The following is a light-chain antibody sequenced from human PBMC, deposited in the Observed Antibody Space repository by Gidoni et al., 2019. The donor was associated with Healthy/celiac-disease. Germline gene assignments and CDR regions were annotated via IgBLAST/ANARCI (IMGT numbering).Light chain of an antibody. V-gene: IGLV2-14*01. Sequence: QSALTQPASVSGSPGPSITIPCTGPSSDVGGYNYVPWYQQHPGKAPKLMIYDVSHRPSVVSNRFAGSKSGNTASLTISVLQAEDEADYYCSSYTSSSTLVVFGGGTKLTVL. CDR3: SSYTSSSTLVV. CDR1: SSDVGGYNY. CDR2: DVS. J-gene: IGLJ2*01.